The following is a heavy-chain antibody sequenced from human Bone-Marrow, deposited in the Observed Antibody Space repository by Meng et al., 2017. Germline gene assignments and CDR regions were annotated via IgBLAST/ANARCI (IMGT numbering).Heavy chain of an antibody. D-gene: IGHD5-18*01. J-gene: IGHJ4*02. CDR2: IIPIFGTA. V-gene: IGHV1-69*05. CDR1: GGTFSSYA. Sequence: QVHLVQSGAGVKKPGSSVKVSCKASGGTFSSYAISWVRQAPGQGLEWMGGIIPIFGTANYAQKFQGRVTITRDTSASTVYMELSSLRSEDTAVYYCARRYSYGARRNFDYWGQGTLVTVSS. CDR3: ARRYSYGARRNFDY.